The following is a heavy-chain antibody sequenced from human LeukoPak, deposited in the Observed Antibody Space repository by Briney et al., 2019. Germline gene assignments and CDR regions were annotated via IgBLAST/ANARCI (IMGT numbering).Heavy chain of an antibody. CDR3: ARDWDVFGELLPIFDY. D-gene: IGHD3-10*02. CDR2: IYTSGST. CDR1: GGPISSGSYY. Sequence: PSETLSLTCTVSGGPISSGSYYWSWIRQPAGKGLEWIGRIYTSGSTNYNPSLKSRVTISVDTSKNQFSLKLSSVTAADTAVYYCARDWDVFGELLPIFDYWGQGTLVTVSS. V-gene: IGHV4-61*02. J-gene: IGHJ4*02.